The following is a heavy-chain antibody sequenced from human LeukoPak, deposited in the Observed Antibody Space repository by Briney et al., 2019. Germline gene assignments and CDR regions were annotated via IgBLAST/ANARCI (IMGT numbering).Heavy chain of an antibody. V-gene: IGHV3-9*01. CDR3: AKAVGVASLIVDALHV. D-gene: IGHD1-26*01. CDR2: LSLNSYTI. Sequence: GGSLTLSCAASGFTFVNYAWTWVRQPPGKGLEWVSGLSLNSYTIVYADSVKGRFTISRDNDKNTLYLQMNSLRVEDTAIYYWAKAVGVASLIVDALHVWGQGTMVTVSP. J-gene: IGHJ3*01. CDR1: GFTFVNYA.